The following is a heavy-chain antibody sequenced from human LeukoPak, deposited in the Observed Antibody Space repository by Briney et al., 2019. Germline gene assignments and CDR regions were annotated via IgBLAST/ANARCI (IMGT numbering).Heavy chain of an antibody. Sequence: ASVKVSCKASGYTFTSYDINWVRQATGLGLEWMGWMNPNSGNTGYAQKFQGRVTMTRNTSISTAYMELSSLRSEDTAVYYCARVLKTRSGWYRPGGYWGQGTLVTVSS. CDR2: MNPNSGNT. D-gene: IGHD6-19*01. CDR3: ARVLKTRSGWYRPGGY. CDR1: GYTFTSYD. J-gene: IGHJ4*02. V-gene: IGHV1-8*01.